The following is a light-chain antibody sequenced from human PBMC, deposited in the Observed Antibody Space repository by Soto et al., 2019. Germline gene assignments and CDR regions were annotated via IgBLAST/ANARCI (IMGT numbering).Light chain of an antibody. Sequence: DIQMTQSPSSLSASVGDRATITCRASQSISNYLNWYQQKPGKAPKLLISTASTLESGVPSRFSGSGSVTDFTLTISSLQPEDFATYYCQQSYSAPPTFGGGTKVEIK. J-gene: IGKJ4*01. CDR3: QQSYSAPPT. V-gene: IGKV1-39*01. CDR1: QSISNY. CDR2: TAS.